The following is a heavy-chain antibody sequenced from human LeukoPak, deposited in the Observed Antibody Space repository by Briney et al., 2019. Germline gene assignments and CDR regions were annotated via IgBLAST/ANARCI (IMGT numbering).Heavy chain of an antibody. CDR3: ARSRSSSWDPFDY. CDR1: GYTFTGYY. D-gene: IGHD6-13*01. CDR2: INPNSGGT. J-gene: IGHJ4*02. V-gene: IGHV1-2*02. Sequence: ASVKVSCKASGYTFTGYYMHWVRQAPGQGLEWMGWINPNSGGTSYAQKFQGRVTMTRDTSISTAYMELSRLRSDDTAVYYCARSRSSSWDPFDYWGQGTLVTVSS.